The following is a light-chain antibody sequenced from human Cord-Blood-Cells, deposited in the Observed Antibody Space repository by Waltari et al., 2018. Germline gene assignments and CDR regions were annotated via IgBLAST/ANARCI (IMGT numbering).Light chain of an antibody. CDR1: QSISSY. Sequence: DIQMTQSPSSLSASVGDRVTITCRASQSISSYLNWYQQKQGKAPKLLINAASSLQSGVPSRFSGSGSGTDFTLTISSLQPEDFATYYCQQSYSTPWTFGQGTKVEIK. J-gene: IGKJ1*01. CDR3: QQSYSTPWT. V-gene: IGKV1-39*01. CDR2: AAS.